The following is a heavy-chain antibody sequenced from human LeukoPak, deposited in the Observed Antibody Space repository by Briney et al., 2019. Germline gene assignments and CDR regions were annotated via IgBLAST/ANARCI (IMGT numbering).Heavy chain of an antibody. CDR2: IHYSGST. J-gene: IGHJ4*02. D-gene: IGHD3-22*01. CDR3: AREDSSGYLGY. V-gene: IGHV4-59*01. CDR1: GGSINSYY. Sequence: SETLSLTCTVSGGSINSYYWSWVRQPPGKGLEWIGYIHYSGSTDYNPSLKSRVTISVDTSKNQFSLKLTSLTAADTAVYYCAREDSSGYLGYWGQGTLVTVSS.